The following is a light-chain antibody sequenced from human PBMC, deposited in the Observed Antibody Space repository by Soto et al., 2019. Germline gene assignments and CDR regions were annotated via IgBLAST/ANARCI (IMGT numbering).Light chain of an antibody. V-gene: IGKV1-17*03. J-gene: IGKJ4*01. CDR1: QGINNY. Sequence: DIQMTQSPSSMSASLVYRVTIRCXASQGINNYLVWFQQKPGKVPKRLISAASSLQGGVPSRFSGSGFGTEFTLTISNLQPEDFATYYCLHHNSCPLAFGGVTIVDI. CDR3: LHHNSCPLA. CDR2: AAS.